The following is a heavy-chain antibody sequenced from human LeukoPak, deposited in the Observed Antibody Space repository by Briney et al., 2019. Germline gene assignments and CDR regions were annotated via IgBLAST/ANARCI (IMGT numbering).Heavy chain of an antibody. D-gene: IGHD6-19*01. V-gene: IGHV3-23*01. CDR2: ISGSGGST. CDR1: GFTFSSYA. J-gene: IGHJ4*02. Sequence: GGSLSLSCAASGFTFSSYAMSWFRQAPGKGLEWVSAISGSGGSTYYADSVKGRFTISRDNSKNTLYLQMNSLRAEDTAVYYCAKGVGYSSGWYGGFDYWGQGTLVTVSS. CDR3: AKGVGYSSGWYGGFDY.